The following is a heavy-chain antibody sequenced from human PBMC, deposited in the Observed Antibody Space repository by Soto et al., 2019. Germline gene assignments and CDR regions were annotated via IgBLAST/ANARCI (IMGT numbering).Heavy chain of an antibody. J-gene: IGHJ6*04. V-gene: IGHV1-18*01. CDR3: ARSPRISRAGHV. CDR1: GYAFISHG. CDR2: INPYNGNT. Sequence: QVHMEQSGAEVRRPGASLNVSCKASGYAFISHGVSWVRQAPGQGLEWMGWINPYNGNTNYAQKFQGRVTLTTDKTTSTADMELRSLRADDTALYYCARSPRISRAGHVWGKGTAVVVSS.